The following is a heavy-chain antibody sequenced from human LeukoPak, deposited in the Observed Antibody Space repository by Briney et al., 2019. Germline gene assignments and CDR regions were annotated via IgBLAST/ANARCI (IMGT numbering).Heavy chain of an antibody. CDR2: IYYSGST. CDR3: ARDTYTIFGVVIPYYFDY. D-gene: IGHD3-3*01. Sequence: SETLSLTCTVSGGSISSSSYYWGWIRQPPGKGLEWIGSIYYSGSTYYNPSLKSRVTISVDTSKNQFSLKLSSVTAADTAVYYCARDTYTIFGVVIPYYFDYWGQGTLVTVSS. CDR1: GGSISSSSYY. V-gene: IGHV4-39*02. J-gene: IGHJ4*02.